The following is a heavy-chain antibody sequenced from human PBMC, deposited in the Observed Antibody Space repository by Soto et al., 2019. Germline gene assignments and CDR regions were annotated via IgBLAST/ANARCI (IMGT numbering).Heavy chain of an antibody. J-gene: IGHJ5*02. D-gene: IGHD6-6*01. V-gene: IGHV1-18*01. CDR2: ISAYNGNT. Sequence: QVPVVQSGTEVKKPGASVKVSCKASGYTFTNYGISWVRQAPGQGLEWMGWISAYNGNTNYAQIFQGRVTLTTDTSTTTAYMELRSLRSDDTAVYYCARGDSSSGLDTWGQGTLVTVSS. CDR3: ARGDSSSGLDT. CDR1: GYTFTNYG.